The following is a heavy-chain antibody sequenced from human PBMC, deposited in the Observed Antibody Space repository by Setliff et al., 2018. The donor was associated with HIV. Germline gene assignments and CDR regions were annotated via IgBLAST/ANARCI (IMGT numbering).Heavy chain of an antibody. CDR1: GGSISSYY. V-gene: IGHV4-59*08. CDR2: IYYSGST. D-gene: IGHD1-26*01. CDR3: ARHYNVNYYVRKDFDY. Sequence: SETLSLTCTVSGGSISSYYWSWIRQPPGKGLEWIGYIYYSGSTYYNPSLKSRLTISVDTSRNQFSLKLSSLTAADTAVYYCARHYNVNYYVRKDFDYWGQGILVTVSS. J-gene: IGHJ4*02.